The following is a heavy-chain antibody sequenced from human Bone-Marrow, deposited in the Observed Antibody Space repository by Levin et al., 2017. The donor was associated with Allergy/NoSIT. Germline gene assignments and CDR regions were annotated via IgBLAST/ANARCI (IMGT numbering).Heavy chain of an antibody. CDR2: IYPSDSDT. V-gene: IGHV5-51*01. CDR3: ARGPLNAFEY. J-gene: IGHJ4*02. D-gene: IGHD1-1*01. Sequence: GESLKISCKGSGYNFTNYWIGWVRQMPGKGLEWMGIIYPSDSDTKYSPSFQGQVTVSVDKSISTAYLQWSSLMASDTAIYYCARGPLNAFEYWGQGTLVTVSS. CDR1: GYNFTNYW.